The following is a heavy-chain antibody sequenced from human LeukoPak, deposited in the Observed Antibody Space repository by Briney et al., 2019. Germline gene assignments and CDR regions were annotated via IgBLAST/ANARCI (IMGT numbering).Heavy chain of an antibody. CDR2: ISCSGGST. J-gene: IGHJ4*02. CDR1: LFTLSSYP. V-gene: IGHV3-23*01. CDR3: AKEKSITMIVVVITGGYFDY. Sequence: GGSLRLSCAASLFTLSSYPMSGVRQPPGKGREWVSPISCSGGSTYYADSVKGRFTISRDNSKNTLYLQMNSLRAEDTAVYYCAKEKSITMIVVVITGGYFDYWGQGTLVTVSS. D-gene: IGHD3-22*01.